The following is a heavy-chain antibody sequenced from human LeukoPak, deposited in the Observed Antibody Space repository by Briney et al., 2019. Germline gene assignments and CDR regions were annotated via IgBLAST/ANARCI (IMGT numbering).Heavy chain of an antibody. V-gene: IGHV4-34*01. CDR3: ASSCGGSPLGY. CDR1: GGSFSGYY. D-gene: IGHD3-10*01. J-gene: IGHJ4*02. Sequence: SETLSLTCAVYGGSFSGYYWSWIRQPPGKGLEWIGEINHSGSTNYNPSLKSRVTISVDTSKNQFSLKLSSVTAADTAVYYCASSCGGSPLGYWGQGTLVTVSS. CDR2: INHSGST.